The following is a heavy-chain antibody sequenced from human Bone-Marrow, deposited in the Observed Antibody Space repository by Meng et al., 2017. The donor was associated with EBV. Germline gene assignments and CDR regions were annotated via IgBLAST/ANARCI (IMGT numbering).Heavy chain of an antibody. CDR3: ASESGRGYTPDY. CDR2: LIPMFGAP. J-gene: IGHJ4*02. CDR1: GGPFNSDA. D-gene: IGHD3-10*01. V-gene: IGHV1-69*01. Sequence: VQVEQGGAAVVKRGSSGKVACKTSGGPFNSDAISWVRQAPGQGLEWLGGLIPMFGAPNYAQKFQGRVTITADASTSTHYMELSSLRSEDTAVYYCASESGRGYTPDYWGQGTLVTVSS.